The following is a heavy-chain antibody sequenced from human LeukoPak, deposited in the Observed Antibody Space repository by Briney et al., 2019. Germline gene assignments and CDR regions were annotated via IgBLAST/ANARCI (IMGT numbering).Heavy chain of an antibody. J-gene: IGHJ6*02. V-gene: IGHV3-33*01. CDR1: GFTFSSYD. D-gene: IGHD3-10*01. CDR3: AILSGNSYYYGMDV. CDR2: IWYDGNNK. Sequence: GRSLRLSCAASGFTFSSYDMHWVRQAPGKGLEWVAVIWYDGNNKYYADSVKGRFTISRDNSKNTLYLQMNSLRAEDTAVYYCAILSGNSYYYGMDVWGQGTTVTVSS.